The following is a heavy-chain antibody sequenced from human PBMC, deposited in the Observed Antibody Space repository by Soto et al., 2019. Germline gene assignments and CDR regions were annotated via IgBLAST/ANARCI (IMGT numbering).Heavy chain of an antibody. Sequence: GGSLRLSCAASGFTFSSYAMSWVRQAPGKGLEWVSALSGSGGSTYYADSVKGRSTISRDNSKNTLYLQMNSLRAEDTAVYYCANDLYDFWSGYYPNYYFDYWGQGTLVTVS. CDR3: ANDLYDFWSGYYPNYYFDY. V-gene: IGHV3-23*01. D-gene: IGHD3-3*01. J-gene: IGHJ4*02. CDR1: GFTFSSYA. CDR2: LSGSGGST.